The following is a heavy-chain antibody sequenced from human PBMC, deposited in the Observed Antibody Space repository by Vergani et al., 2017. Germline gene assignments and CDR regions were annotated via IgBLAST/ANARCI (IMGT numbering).Heavy chain of an antibody. CDR1: GFTFSSYA. J-gene: IGHJ4*02. CDR2: ISASGGST. D-gene: IGHD5-24*01. CDR3: MAAAY. V-gene: IGHV3-23*01. Sequence: EVQLLESGGGLVQPGGSLRVSCTASGFTFSSYAMNWVRQAPGKGLEWVSSISASGGSTYNADSVKGQFTVSRDNSKSTLYLQINNLRAEDTAVYYCMAAAYWGQGILVTVSS.